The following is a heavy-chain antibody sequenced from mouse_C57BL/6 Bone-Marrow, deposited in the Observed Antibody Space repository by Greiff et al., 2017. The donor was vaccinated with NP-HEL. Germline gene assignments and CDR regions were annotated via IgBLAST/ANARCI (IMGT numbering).Heavy chain of an antibody. CDR1: GYTFTSYW. D-gene: IGHD1-1*01. Sequence: VQLQQPGTDLVKPGASVKLSCKASGYTFTSYWMRWVKQRPGQGLVWIGNSNPSNGGTNYNEKFKSKATLTVDKSSSTAYMQLSSLTSEDSAVYYCARRSSSPYYFDYWGQGTTLTVSS. CDR2: SNPSNGGT. J-gene: IGHJ2*01. CDR3: ARRSSSPYYFDY. V-gene: IGHV1-53*01.